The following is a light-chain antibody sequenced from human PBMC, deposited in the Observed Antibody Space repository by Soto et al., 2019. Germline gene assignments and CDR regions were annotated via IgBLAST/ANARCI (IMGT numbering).Light chain of an antibody. CDR3: TSHAGTINFPYS. Sequence: QSVLTQPPSASGSPGQSVTISCTGTSSDVGAYNYVSWYQHHLGKAPKLLVYEVNKRPSGVPDRFSGSKSGNTASLTVSGLQAEDEADYYCTSHAGTINFPYSFGTGTKVTVL. CDR2: EVN. CDR1: SSDVGAYNY. V-gene: IGLV2-8*01. J-gene: IGLJ1*01.